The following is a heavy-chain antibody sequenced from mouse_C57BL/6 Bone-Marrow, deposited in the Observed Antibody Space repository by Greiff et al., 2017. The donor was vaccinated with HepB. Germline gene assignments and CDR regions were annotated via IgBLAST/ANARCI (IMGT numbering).Heavy chain of an antibody. CDR3: TRDYYGSSPWWYFYV. V-gene: IGHV5-9-1*02. J-gene: IGHJ1*03. D-gene: IGHD1-1*01. Sequence: EVKVVESGEGLVKPGGSLKLSCAASGFTFSSYAMSWVRQTPEKRLEWVAYISSGGDYIYYADTVKGRFTISRDNARNTLYLQMSSLKSEDTAMYYCTRDYYGSSPWWYFYVWGTGTTVTVSS. CDR1: GFTFSSYA. CDR2: ISSGGDYI.